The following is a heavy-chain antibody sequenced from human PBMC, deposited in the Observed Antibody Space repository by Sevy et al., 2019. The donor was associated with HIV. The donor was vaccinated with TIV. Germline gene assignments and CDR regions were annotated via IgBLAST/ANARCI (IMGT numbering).Heavy chain of an antibody. Sequence: GGSLRLSCAASEFTFGSYGMSWVRQAPGKGLEWVSGISASGGSTYYADSVKGRFTISRVNSKNTVYLQMNSLRAEDTAVYYCAKEGGSGWCGDWGQGTLVTVSS. CDR1: EFTFGSYG. V-gene: IGHV3-23*01. CDR2: ISASGGST. CDR3: AKEGGSGWCGD. D-gene: IGHD6-19*01. J-gene: IGHJ4*02.